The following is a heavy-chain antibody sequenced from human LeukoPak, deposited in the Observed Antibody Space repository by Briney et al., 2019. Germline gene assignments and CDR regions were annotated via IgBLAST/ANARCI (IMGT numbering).Heavy chain of an antibody. D-gene: IGHD6-13*01. V-gene: IGHV1-2*02. CDR1: GYTFTGYY. Sequence: ASVKVSCKASGYTFTGYYMHWVRQAPGQGLEWMGWINPNSGGTNYAQKFQGRITMTRDTSISTAYMELSRLRSDDTAVYYCARDHNLELVFDFWGQGTLVTVSS. J-gene: IGHJ4*02. CDR2: INPNSGGT. CDR3: ARDHNLELVFDF.